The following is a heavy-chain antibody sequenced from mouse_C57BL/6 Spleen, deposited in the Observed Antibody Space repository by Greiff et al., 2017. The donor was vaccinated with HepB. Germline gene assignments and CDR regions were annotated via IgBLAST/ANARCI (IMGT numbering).Heavy chain of an antibody. CDR3: ARENSYGYFDV. CDR1: GYSITSGYD. Sequence: EVQRVESGPGMVKPSQSLSLTCTVTGYSITSGYDWHWIRHFPGNKLEWMGYISYSGSTNYNPSLKSRISITHDTSKNHFFLKLNSVTTEDTATYYCARENSYGYFDVWGTGTTVTVSS. V-gene: IGHV3-1*01. J-gene: IGHJ1*03. D-gene: IGHD5-2*01. CDR2: ISYSGST.